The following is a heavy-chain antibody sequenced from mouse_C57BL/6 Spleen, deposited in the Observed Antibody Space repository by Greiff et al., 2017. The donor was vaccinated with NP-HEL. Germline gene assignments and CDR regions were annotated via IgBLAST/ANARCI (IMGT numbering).Heavy chain of an antibody. J-gene: IGHJ4*01. Sequence: QVQLQQPGAELVMPGASVKLSCKASGYTFTSYWMHWVKQRPGQGLEWIGEIDPSDSYTNYNQKFKGKSTLTVDKSSSTAYMQLSSLTSEDSAVYYCARPHSNYYAMDYWGQGTSVTVSS. D-gene: IGHD2-5*01. CDR3: ARPHSNYYAMDY. CDR1: GYTFTSYW. V-gene: IGHV1-69*01. CDR2: IDPSDSYT.